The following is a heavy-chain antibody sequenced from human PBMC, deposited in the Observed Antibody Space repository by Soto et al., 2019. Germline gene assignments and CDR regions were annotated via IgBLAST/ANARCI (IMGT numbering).Heavy chain of an antibody. V-gene: IGHV1-18*01. CDR3: ARDANALTTYCFDY. D-gene: IGHD4-17*01. CDR1: GYTFASYG. J-gene: IGHJ4*02. Sequence: QVQLVQSGAEVKKPGASVKVSCKASGYTFASYGITWVRQAPGQGLEWMGWISAYNGDTKYAQKFQGRVTMTTDTSTGTAYMELRSLRSDDTAVFFCARDANALTTYCFDYWGQGTLVTVSS. CDR2: ISAYNGDT.